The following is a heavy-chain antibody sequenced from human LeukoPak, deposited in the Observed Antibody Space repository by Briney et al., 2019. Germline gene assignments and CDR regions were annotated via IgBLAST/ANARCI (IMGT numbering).Heavy chain of an antibody. D-gene: IGHD3-22*01. J-gene: IGHJ4*02. CDR1: GFSFSTSGVG. CDR2: IYWNEDK. Sequence: SGPTLVKPTQTLTLTCTFSGFSFSTSGVGVGWIRQPPGKALELLSLIYWNEDKRYSPSLKSRLTITKDTSKNQVVLTMTNMDPVDTATYYCAHSDYDSSGYYSPAFDYWGQGTLVTVSS. CDR3: AHSDYDSSGYYSPAFDY. V-gene: IGHV2-5*01.